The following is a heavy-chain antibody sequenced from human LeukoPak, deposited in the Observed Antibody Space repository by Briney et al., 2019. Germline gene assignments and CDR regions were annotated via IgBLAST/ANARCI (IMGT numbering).Heavy chain of an antibody. D-gene: IGHD5-12*01. CDR1: GFTFSSSD. V-gene: IGHV3-13*01. Sequence: GGSLRLSCAASGFTFSSSDMHWVRQVIGKGLEWVSAIGTVGDTYYPGSVKGRFTISRENAKNSLYLQMNSLRAGDTAVYYCARGDIYSAYMDVWGKGTTVTISS. J-gene: IGHJ6*03. CDR3: ARGDIYSAYMDV. CDR2: IGTVGDT.